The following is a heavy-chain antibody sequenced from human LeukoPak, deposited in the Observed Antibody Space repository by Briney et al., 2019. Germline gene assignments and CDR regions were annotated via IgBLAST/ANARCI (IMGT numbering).Heavy chain of an antibody. J-gene: IGHJ4*02. CDR1: GYTFTGYY. V-gene: IGHV1-69*05. Sequence: SVKVSCKVSGYTFTGYYMHWVRQAPGQGLEWMGGIIPIFGTANYAQKFQGRVTITTDESTSTAYMEVSSLRSEDTAVYYCARAATYYYDSSGYYYFDYWGQGTLVTVSS. CDR3: ARAATYYYDSSGYYYFDY. D-gene: IGHD3-22*01. CDR2: IIPIFGTA.